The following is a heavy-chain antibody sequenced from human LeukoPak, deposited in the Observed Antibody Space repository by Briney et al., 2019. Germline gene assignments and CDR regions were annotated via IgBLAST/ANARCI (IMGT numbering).Heavy chain of an antibody. V-gene: IGHV3-23*01. CDR3: AKDASNYFWYFDL. CDR2: ISGSGDTT. Sequence: PGGSLRLSCAGSGFIFSTYAMTWVRLAPGKGLEWVSGISGSGDTTYYADSVKGRFTISRDNSKNTLYLQMSSLRAEDTAVYYCAKDASNYFWYFDLWGRGTLVTVSS. CDR1: GFIFSTYA. D-gene: IGHD1-1*01. J-gene: IGHJ2*01.